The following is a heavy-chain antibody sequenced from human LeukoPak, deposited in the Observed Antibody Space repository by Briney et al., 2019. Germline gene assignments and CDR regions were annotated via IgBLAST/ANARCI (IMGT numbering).Heavy chain of an antibody. CDR1: GFTFSNHG. V-gene: IGHV3-30*02. J-gene: IGHJ5*02. Sequence: PGGSLRLFCAASGFTFSNHGMHWVRQAPDKGLEWVAFMRYDGSNKHYADSVKGRFTVPRDDSKNTLYMQMNSLRAEDTAVYYCAKEDWFDPWGQGTLVTVSS. CDR2: MRYDGSNK. CDR3: AKEDWFDP.